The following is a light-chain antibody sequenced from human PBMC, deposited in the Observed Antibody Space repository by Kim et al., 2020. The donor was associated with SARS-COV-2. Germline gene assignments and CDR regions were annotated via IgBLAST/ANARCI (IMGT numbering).Light chain of an antibody. CDR2: DNN. Sequence: QSVLTQPPSVSATPGQKVTISCSGSSSNIGKNYVCWYQQLPGTAPKLLIYDNNKRPSGIPDRFSGSKSGTSATLGITGPQTGDEADYYCATWDSSLSAGLFGGGTQLTVL. J-gene: IGLJ2*01. V-gene: IGLV1-51*01. CDR1: SSNIGKNY. CDR3: ATWDSSLSAGL.